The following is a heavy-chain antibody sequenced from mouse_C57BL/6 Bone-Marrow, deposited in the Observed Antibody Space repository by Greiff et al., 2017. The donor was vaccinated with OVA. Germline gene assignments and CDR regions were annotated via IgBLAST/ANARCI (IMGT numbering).Heavy chain of an antibody. D-gene: IGHD1-3*01. CDR2: IWSGGST. CDR1: GFSLTSYG. Sequence: QVQLQQSGTGLVQPSQSLSITCTVSGFSLTSYGIRWVRQSPGKGLEWLGVIWSGGSTDYNAAFISRLSISKDNPKSQVFFKMNSLKADDTAIYSGELWVSGAMYYWGQGTSVTVSS. J-gene: IGHJ4*01. V-gene: IGHV2-2*01. CDR3: ELWVSGAMYY.